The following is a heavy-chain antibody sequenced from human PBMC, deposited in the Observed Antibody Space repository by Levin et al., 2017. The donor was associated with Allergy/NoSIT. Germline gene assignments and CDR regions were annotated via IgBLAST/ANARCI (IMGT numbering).Heavy chain of an antibody. Sequence: PSETLSLTCTVSGGSVSSGSYYWSWIRQPPGKGLEWIGYIYYSGSTNYNPSLKSRVTISVDTSKNQFSLKLSSVTAADTAVYYCARDGDAFDIWGQGTMVTVSS. J-gene: IGHJ3*02. V-gene: IGHV4-61*01. CDR1: GGSVSSGSYY. CDR3: ARDGDAFDI. CDR2: IYYSGST.